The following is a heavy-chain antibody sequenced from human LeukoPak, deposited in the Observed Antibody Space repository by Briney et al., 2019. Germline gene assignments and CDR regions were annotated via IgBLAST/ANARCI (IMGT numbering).Heavy chain of an antibody. CDR1: GGSISSYY. D-gene: IGHD2-2*01. Sequence: SETLSLTCTVSGGSISSYYWSWIRQPPGKGLEWIGYIYYSGSTNYNPSLKSRVTISVDTCKNQFSLKLSSVTAADTAVYYCARVSAAMFFFFDYWGQGTLVTVSS. CDR3: ARVSAAMFFFFDY. V-gene: IGHV4-59*01. J-gene: IGHJ4*02. CDR2: IYYSGST.